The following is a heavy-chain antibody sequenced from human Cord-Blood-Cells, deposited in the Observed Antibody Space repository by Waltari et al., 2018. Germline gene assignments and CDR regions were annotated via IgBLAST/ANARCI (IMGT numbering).Heavy chain of an antibody. CDR2: IYSGGST. Sequence: EVQLVESGGGLIQPGGSLRLSGAASGLTVGTNYISWGRQAPGKGLEWVSVIYSGGSTYYADSVKGRFTISRDNSKNTLYLQMNSLRAEDTAVYYCARDRSGYDGGMPWGQGTLVTVSS. V-gene: IGHV3-53*01. J-gene: IGHJ4*02. D-gene: IGHD5-12*01. CDR3: ARDRSGYDGGMP. CDR1: GLTVGTNY.